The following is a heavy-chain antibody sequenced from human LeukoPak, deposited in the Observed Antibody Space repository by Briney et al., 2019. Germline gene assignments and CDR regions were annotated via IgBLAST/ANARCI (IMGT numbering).Heavy chain of an antibody. D-gene: IGHD3-10*01. CDR3: ASPGGSGSYYSYFDY. V-gene: IGHV4-34*01. Sequence: SETLSLTCAVYGGSFSGYYWSWLRQPPGKGLEWIGEINHSGSTNYNPSLKSRVTISVDKSKNQFSLKLSSVTAADTAVYYCASPGGSGSYYSYFDYWGQGTLVTVAS. CDR1: GGSFSGYY. J-gene: IGHJ4*02. CDR2: INHSGST.